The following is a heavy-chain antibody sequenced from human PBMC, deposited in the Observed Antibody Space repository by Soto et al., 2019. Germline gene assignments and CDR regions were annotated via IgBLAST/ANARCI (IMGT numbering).Heavy chain of an antibody. CDR3: AKKRSPGWYFDL. J-gene: IGHJ2*01. CDR2: IYHTGST. CDR1: GGSISSSNW. Sequence: QVQLQESGPGLVKPSGTLSLTCAVSGGSISSSNWWTWVRQFPGKGLEWIGEIYHTGSTNYNASLKSRVTISVDKSKNQFSLNLTSVTAADTAVYYCAKKRSPGWYFDLWGRGTQVTVSS. V-gene: IGHV4-4*02.